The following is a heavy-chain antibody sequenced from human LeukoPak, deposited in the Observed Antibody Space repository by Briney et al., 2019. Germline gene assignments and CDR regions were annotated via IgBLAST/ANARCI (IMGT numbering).Heavy chain of an antibody. CDR1: GGSFSNYD. J-gene: IGHJ5*01. V-gene: IGHV1-69*13. Sequence: ASVKVSCKASGGSFSNYDIAWVRQAPGQGLEWMGGIIPAFGRADYAEKFRDRITITADETTSTAYMEQRSLTSEDTAVYYCAKGGSYTTGWYADSWGQGTQVAVSS. CDR2: IIPAFGRA. CDR3: AKGGSYTTGWYADS. D-gene: IGHD6-19*01.